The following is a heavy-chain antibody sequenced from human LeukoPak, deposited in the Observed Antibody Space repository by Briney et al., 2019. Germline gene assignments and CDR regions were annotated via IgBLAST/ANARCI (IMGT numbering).Heavy chain of an antibody. CDR2: INPNSGGT. D-gene: IGHD3-9*01. CDR3: VRVATYYDILTGYYYPPHFDY. Sequence: ASVKVSCRASGYTFTAYFIYWVRQAPGQGLEWVGWINPNSGGTNYAQKFQGRVTMTRDTSISTAYMELSRLRSDDTAVYYCVRVATYYDILTGYYYPPHFDYWGQGTLVTVSS. CDR1: GYTFTAYF. J-gene: IGHJ4*02. V-gene: IGHV1-2*02.